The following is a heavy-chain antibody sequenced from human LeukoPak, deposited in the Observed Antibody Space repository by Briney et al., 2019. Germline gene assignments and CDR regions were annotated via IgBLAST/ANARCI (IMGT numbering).Heavy chain of an antibody. D-gene: IGHD6-19*01. CDR1: GFTFSSYA. J-gene: IGHJ4*02. V-gene: IGHV3-23*01. Sequence: RRSLRLSCAASGFTFSSYAMSWVRQAPGKGLEWVSAISGSGGSTYYADSVKGRFTISRDNSKNTLYLQMNSLGAEDTAVYYCAKSQWLGWGGFDYWGQGTLVTVSS. CDR2: ISGSGGST. CDR3: AKSQWLGWGGFDY.